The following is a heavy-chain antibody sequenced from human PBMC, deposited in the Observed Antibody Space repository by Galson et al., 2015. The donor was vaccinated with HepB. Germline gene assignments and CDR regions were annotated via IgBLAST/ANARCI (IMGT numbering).Heavy chain of an antibody. CDR3: ARDIVGATLVLCMDV. J-gene: IGHJ6*02. CDR1: GFTFSSYG. Sequence: SLRLSCAASGFTFSSYGMHWVRQAPGKGLEWVAVIWYDGSNKYYADSVKGRFTISRDNSKNTLYLQMNSLRAEDTAVYYCARDIVGATLVLCMDVWGQGTTVTVSS. CDR2: IWYDGSNK. V-gene: IGHV3-33*01. D-gene: IGHD1-26*01.